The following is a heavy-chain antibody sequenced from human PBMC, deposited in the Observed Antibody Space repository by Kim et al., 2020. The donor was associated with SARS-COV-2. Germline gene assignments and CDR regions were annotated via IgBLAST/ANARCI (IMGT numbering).Heavy chain of an antibody. D-gene: IGHD3-9*01. CDR3: ARALRYFDWLLDY. J-gene: IGHJ4*02. Sequence: GGSLRLSCAASGFTFSSYGMHWVRQAPGKGLEWVAVIWYDGSNKYYADSVKGRFTISRDNSKNTLYLQMNSLRAEDTAVYYCARALRYFDWLLDYWGQGTLVTFSS. V-gene: IGHV3-33*01. CDR2: IWYDGSNK. CDR1: GFTFSSYG.